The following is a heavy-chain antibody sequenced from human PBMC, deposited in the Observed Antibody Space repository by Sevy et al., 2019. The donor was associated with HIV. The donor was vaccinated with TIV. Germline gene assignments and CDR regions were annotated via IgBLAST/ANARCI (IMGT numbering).Heavy chain of an antibody. V-gene: IGHV4-39*01. CDR3: ARYVRGDYAGGFDS. CDR2: LDYAGTT. D-gene: IGHD4-17*01. Sequence: SETLSLTCSVSGGSIRSTSYYWGWIRQPPGKGLEWIASLDYAGTTYYPPALKSRVTISGDMSKNQFSLKLKSVTVADTAFYYCARYVRGDYAGGFDSWGQGTLVTVSS. CDR1: GGSIRSTSYY. J-gene: IGHJ5*01.